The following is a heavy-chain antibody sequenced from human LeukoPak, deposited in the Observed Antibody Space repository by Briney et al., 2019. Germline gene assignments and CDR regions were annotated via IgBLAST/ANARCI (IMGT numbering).Heavy chain of an antibody. J-gene: IGHJ2*01. D-gene: IGHD4-23*01. CDR3: ARQATTVVTYWYFDL. CDR2: IFSSGTT. Sequence: SETLSLTCTVSGDSLSDSSYYWTWMRQPTGKGLEYIGRIFSSGTTDYNPSLRSRVTISVDTSKNQFSLKLTSMTAADTAVYYCARQATTVVTYWYFDLWAVAPWSLSPQ. V-gene: IGHV4-61*02. CDR1: GDSLSDSSYY.